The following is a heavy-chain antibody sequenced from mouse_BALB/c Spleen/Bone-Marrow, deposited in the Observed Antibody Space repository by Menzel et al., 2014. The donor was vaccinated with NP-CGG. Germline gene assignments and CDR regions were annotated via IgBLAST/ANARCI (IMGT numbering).Heavy chain of an antibody. V-gene: IGHV1S41*01. J-gene: IGHJ4*01. Sequence: DLVKPGASVKLSCKASGYTFTSYWINWIKQRPGQGLEWIGRIAPGSGSTYYNEMFEGKATLTVDTSSSTAYIQLSSLSSEDSAVYFCARFPIYYGNYGAIDYWGQGTSVTVSS. CDR1: GYTFTSYW. CDR2: IAPGSGST. D-gene: IGHD2-1*01. CDR3: ARFPIYYGNYGAIDY.